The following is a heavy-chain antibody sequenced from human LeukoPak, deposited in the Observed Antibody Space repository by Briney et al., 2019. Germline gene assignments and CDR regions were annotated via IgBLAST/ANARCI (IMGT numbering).Heavy chain of an antibody. CDR3: ARGRRRGWDSYGYFFDY. V-gene: IGHV4-34*01. J-gene: IGHJ4*02. CDR2: INHSGST. CDR1: GGSFSGYY. D-gene: IGHD5-18*01. Sequence: SETLSLTCAVYGGSFSGYYWSLIRQPPGKGLEWIGEINHSGSTNYNPSLKSRVTISVDTSKNQFSLKLSSVTAADTAVYYCARGRRRGWDSYGYFFDYWGQGTLVTVSS.